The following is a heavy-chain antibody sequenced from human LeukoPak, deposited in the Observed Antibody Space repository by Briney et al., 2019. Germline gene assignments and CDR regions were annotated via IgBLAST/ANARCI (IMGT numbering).Heavy chain of an antibody. J-gene: IGHJ4*02. V-gene: IGHV4-39*01. Sequence: SETLSLTCTASGGSISSSSYNWGWIRQTPGKGLEWIGTNGNTYYNASPKSRVSISGDTSNNQFSLRLTSVTATDTAVYYCKRQGDGGRAFDYWGQGILVTVSS. CDR1: GGSISSSSYN. CDR2: NGNT. CDR3: KRQGDGGRAFDY. D-gene: IGHD4-23*01.